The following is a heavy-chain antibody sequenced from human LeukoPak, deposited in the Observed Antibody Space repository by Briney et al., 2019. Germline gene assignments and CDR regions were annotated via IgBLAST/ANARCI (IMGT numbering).Heavy chain of an antibody. V-gene: IGHV3-23*01. CDR1: GFTFRTYG. CDR3: AKRDTSGYYYFDY. J-gene: IGHJ4*02. D-gene: IGHD3-22*01. Sequence: PGGSLRLSCAASGFTFRTYGMSWVRQAPGKGVEWVSSITASGGGTYYADSVKGRFTASRDNSKTTLYLHMNSLRVEDTAVYYCAKRDTSGYYYFDYWGQGILVTVSS. CDR2: ITASGGGT.